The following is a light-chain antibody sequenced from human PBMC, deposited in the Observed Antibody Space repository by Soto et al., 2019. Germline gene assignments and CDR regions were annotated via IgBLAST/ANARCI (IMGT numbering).Light chain of an antibody. CDR3: QQYGSSSWT. Sequence: EIVLTQSPGTLSLSPGERATLSCRASQSVSSSYLAWYQQKPGQAPRLLIYGTSSRATAIPDRFSGSGSGTDFTLTISRLEPEDFALYYCQQYGSSSWTFGQGTKVEIQ. CDR1: QSVSSSY. J-gene: IGKJ1*01. CDR2: GTS. V-gene: IGKV3-20*01.